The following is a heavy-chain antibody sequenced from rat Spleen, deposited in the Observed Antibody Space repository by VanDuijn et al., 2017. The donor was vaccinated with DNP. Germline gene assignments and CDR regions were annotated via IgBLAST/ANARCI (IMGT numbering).Heavy chain of an antibody. J-gene: IGHJ1*01. Sequence: QVQLKESGPGLVQPSQTLSLTCPVSGFSLTTNSVHWVRLPPGKGLEWIGTMWSGGTTDYNSALKSLLSISRDTSKSQVFLKMNSLQSEDTAIYFCSRSDGYWYFDVWGPGTMVTVSS. CDR1: GFSLTTNS. V-gene: IGHV2-1*01. CDR3: SRSDGYWYFDV. D-gene: IGHD1-12*02. CDR2: MWSGGTT.